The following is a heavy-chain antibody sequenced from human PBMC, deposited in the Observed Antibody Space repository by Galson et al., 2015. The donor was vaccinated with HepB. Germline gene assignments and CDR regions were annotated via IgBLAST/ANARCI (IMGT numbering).Heavy chain of an antibody. CDR1: GFTFDDYG. CDR2: ISWNSGSI. CDR3: AKSGHYGGNSGWTYYFDY. D-gene: IGHD4-23*01. J-gene: IGHJ4*02. Sequence: SLRLSCAASGFTFDDYGMHWVRQAPGKGLEWVSGISWNSGSIGYADSVKGRFTISRDNAKNSLYLQMNSLRAEDTALYYCAKSGHYGGNSGWTYYFDYWGQGTVVTVSS. V-gene: IGHV3-9*01.